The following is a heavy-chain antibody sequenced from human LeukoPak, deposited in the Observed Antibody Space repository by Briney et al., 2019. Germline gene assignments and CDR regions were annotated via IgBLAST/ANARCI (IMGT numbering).Heavy chain of an antibody. Sequence: GRSLRLSCAASGFTFSSYGMHWVRQAPGKGLEWVAVISYDGSNKYYADSVKGRFTISRDNAKNTLYLQMNSLRADDMAVYYCARVIRWFDSWGQGTLVTVSS. CDR2: ISYDGSNK. CDR3: ARVIRWFDS. V-gene: IGHV3-30*03. J-gene: IGHJ5*01. CDR1: GFTFSSYG.